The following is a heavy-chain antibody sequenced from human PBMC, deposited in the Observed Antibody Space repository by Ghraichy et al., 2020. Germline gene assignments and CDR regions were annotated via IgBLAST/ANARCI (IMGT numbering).Heavy chain of an antibody. CDR2: ISGSGGST. Sequence: GSLRLSCAASGFTFSSYAMSWVRQAPGKGLEWVSAISGSGGSTYYADSVKGRFTISRDNSKNTLYLQMNSLRAEDTAVYYCAKDYYYDSSGYREVGYFQHWGQGTLVTVSS. D-gene: IGHD3-22*01. V-gene: IGHV3-23*01. CDR1: GFTFSSYA. J-gene: IGHJ1*01. CDR3: AKDYYYDSSGYREVGYFQH.